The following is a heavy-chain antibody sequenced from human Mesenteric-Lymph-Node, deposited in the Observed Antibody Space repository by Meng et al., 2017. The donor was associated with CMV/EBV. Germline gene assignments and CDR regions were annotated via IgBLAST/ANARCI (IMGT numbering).Heavy chain of an antibody. CDR3: ARSDYFYGMDV. V-gene: IGHV4-59*01. Sequence: SETLSLTCTVSGGSISSYYWMWIRQPPGKGLEWIGYIYYDGTTDHNPSLESRVTISADASKNQFSLNLSSVTAADTAVYYCARSDYFYGMDVWGQGTTVTVSS. J-gene: IGHJ6*02. CDR2: IYYDGTT. CDR1: GGSISSYY.